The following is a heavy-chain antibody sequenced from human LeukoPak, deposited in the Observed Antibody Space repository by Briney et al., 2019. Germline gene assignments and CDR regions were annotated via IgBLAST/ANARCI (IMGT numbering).Heavy chain of an antibody. CDR2: IYYTGST. J-gene: IGHJ5*02. CDR3: ARGNVDIVATINWLDP. Sequence: SETLSLTCTVSGGSISYYYWSWIRQPPGKGLEWIGYIYYTGSTNYNPSLKSRVTISVDTSKNQFSLKLSSVTAADTAVYYCARGNVDIVATINWLDPWGQGTLVTVSS. V-gene: IGHV4-59*12. D-gene: IGHD5-12*01. CDR1: GGSISYYY.